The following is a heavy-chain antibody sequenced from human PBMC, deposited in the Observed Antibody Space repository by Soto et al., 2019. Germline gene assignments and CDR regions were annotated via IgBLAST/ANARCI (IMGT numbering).Heavy chain of an antibody. CDR3: AKVGYSSSWYIYYFYY. CDR2: ISYDGSNK. D-gene: IGHD6-13*01. Sequence: GGSLRLSCAASGFTFSSYGMHWVRQAPGKGLEWVAVISYDGSNKYYADSVKGRFTISRDNSKNTLYLQMNSLRAEDTAVYYCAKVGYSSSWYIYYFYYWGQGTLVLVSS. V-gene: IGHV3-30*18. CDR1: GFTFSSYG. J-gene: IGHJ4*02.